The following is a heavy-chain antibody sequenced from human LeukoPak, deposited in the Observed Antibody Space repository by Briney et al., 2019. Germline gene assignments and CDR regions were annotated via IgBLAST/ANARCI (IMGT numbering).Heavy chain of an antibody. V-gene: IGHV1-69*06. CDR1: GGTFSSYA. Sequence: SVKVSCKASGGTFSSYAISWVRQAPGQGLEWMGGIIPIFGTANYAQKFQGRVTITADKSTSTAYMELSSLRSEDTAVYYCASNSGSYGNDAFDIWGQGTMVTVSS. CDR3: ASNSGSYGNDAFDI. D-gene: IGHD1-26*01. J-gene: IGHJ3*02. CDR2: IIPIFGTA.